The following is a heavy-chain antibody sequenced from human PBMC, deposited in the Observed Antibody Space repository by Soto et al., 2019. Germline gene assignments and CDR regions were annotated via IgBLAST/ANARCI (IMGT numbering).Heavy chain of an antibody. CDR3: SRDLVAGQRLVIPWFHT. D-gene: IGHD6-25*01. J-gene: IGHJ5*02. V-gene: IGHV3-21*01. CDR2: IFTRSSQI. CDR1: GFAFSSFN. Sequence: ELQLVESGGGLVRPGGSLRLSCTASGFAFSSFNMNWVRQAPGKALEWVSSIFTRSSQIYYADSVKGRFTISRDDAKTSLSLHTTRVSVADPAVHYCSRDLVAGQRLVIPWFHTLGKGTLVTVSS.